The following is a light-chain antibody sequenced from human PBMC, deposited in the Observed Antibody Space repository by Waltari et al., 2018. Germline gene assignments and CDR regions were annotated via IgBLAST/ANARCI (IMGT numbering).Light chain of an antibody. Sequence: ETVMTQSPATLSVSPVETATLSCRASQTISSNLAWYQQKPGQAPRLLIHGASTRAIGIPDRFSGSGSGTQFTLTISSLQSEDFAVYYCQQYNNWPPWTFGQGTKVEIK. J-gene: IGKJ1*01. CDR2: GAS. V-gene: IGKV3-15*01. CDR3: QQYNNWPPWT. CDR1: QTISSN.